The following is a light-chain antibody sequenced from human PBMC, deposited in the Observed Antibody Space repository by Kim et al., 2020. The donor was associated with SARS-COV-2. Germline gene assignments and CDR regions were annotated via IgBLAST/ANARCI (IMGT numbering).Light chain of an antibody. CDR2: GAS. CDR3: QQYGSSPYT. V-gene: IGKV3-20*01. Sequence: PGERATLACRASQRVSSSYVAWYQQKPGQAPRLLIYGASSRATGIPDRFSGSGSGTDFTLTISRLEPEDFAVYYCQQYGSSPYTFGQGTKLE. CDR1: QRVSSSY. J-gene: IGKJ2*01.